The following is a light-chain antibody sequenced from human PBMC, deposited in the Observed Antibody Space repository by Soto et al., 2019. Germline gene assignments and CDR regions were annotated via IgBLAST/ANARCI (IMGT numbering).Light chain of an antibody. J-gene: IGLJ3*02. CDR1: SSDIGIYNL. Sequence: QSALTQPASVSGSPGQSITISCTGTSSDIGIYNLVSWYQQLPGGAPKLLIYEVTKRPSEIAGRFSASKSGNTASLTISGLQHDDDAQFYCCSYAGSSNWVFGGGTKLTVL. CDR2: EVT. CDR3: CSYAGSSNWV. V-gene: IGLV2-23*02.